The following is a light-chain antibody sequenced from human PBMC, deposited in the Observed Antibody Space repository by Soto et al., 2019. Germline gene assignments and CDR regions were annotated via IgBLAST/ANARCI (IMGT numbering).Light chain of an antibody. CDR1: SSDVGGYNY. CDR3: SSYTSSSTLV. Sequence: QSVLPQPASVSGSPGQSITIPCTGTSSDVGGYNYVSWYQHHPGKAPKLMIYEVSNRPSGVSNRFSGSKSGNTASLTISGLQAEDEADYYCSSYTSSSTLVFGGGTKVTVL. V-gene: IGLV2-14*01. CDR2: EVS. J-gene: IGLJ3*02.